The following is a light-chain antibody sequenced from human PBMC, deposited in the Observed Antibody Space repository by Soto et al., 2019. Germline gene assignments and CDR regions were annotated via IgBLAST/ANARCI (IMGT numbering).Light chain of an antibody. CDR1: QSISSY. Sequence: DIQMTQSPSSLSASVGYRFTITCRASQSISSYLNWYQQKPGKAPKLLIYAASSLQSGVPSRFSGSGSGTDFTLTISSLQPEDFATYYCQQSYSTPINCGQGTRREIK. CDR3: QQSYSTPIN. J-gene: IGKJ5*01. CDR2: AAS. V-gene: IGKV1-39*01.